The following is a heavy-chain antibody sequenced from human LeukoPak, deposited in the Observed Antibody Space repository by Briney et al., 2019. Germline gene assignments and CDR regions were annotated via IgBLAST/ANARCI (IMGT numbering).Heavy chain of an antibody. V-gene: IGHV4-34*01. CDR2: INHSGST. J-gene: IGHJ5*02. D-gene: IGHD6-19*01. Sequence: SETLSLTCAVYGGSFSGYYWSWIRQPPGKGLEWIGEINHSGSTNYNPSLKSRVTMSVDTSKNQFSLKLSSVTAADTAVYYCARDRSSGPRMFDPWGQGTLVTVSS. CDR3: ARDRSSGPRMFDP. CDR1: GGSFSGYY.